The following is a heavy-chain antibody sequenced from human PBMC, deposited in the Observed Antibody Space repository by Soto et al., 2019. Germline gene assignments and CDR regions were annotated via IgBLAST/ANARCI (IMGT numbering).Heavy chain of an antibody. D-gene: IGHD2-15*01. V-gene: IGHV4-34*01. CDR1: GGSFSGYY. CDR2: INHSGST. J-gene: IGHJ4*02. Sequence: QVQLQQWGAGLLKPSETLSLTFAVYGGSFSGYYWSWIRQPPGKGLEWIGEINHSGSTNYNPSLKSRVTISVDTSKNQFSLKLSSVTAADTAVYYCARRCSGGSCYSAPNDYWGQGTLVTVSS. CDR3: ARRCSGGSCYSAPNDY.